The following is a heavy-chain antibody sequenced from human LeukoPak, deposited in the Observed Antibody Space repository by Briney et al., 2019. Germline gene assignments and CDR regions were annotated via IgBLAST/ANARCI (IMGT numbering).Heavy chain of an antibody. CDR1: GYSISSGYY. Sequence: SETLSLTCTVSGYSISSGYYWGWIRQPPGKGLEWIGSIYHSGSTYYNPSLKSRVTISVDTSKNQFSLKLNSVTAADTAVYYCAREVVTAKSNWFDPWGQGTLVTVSS. CDR3: AREVVTAKSNWFDP. CDR2: IYHSGST. V-gene: IGHV4-38-2*02. D-gene: IGHD2-21*02. J-gene: IGHJ5*02.